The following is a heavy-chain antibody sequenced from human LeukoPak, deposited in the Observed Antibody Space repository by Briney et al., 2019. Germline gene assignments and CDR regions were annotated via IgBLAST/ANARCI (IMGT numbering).Heavy chain of an antibody. V-gene: IGHV1-69*13. CDR1: GYTFTSYG. D-gene: IGHD6-13*01. Sequence: GASVKVSCKASGYTFTSYGISWVRQAPGQGLEWMGGIIPIFGTANYAQKFQGRVTINADESTSTAYMELSSLRSEDTAVDYCARGIRRGEAAGEFDYWGQGTLVTVSS. J-gene: IGHJ4*02. CDR3: ARGIRRGEAAGEFDY. CDR2: IIPIFGTA.